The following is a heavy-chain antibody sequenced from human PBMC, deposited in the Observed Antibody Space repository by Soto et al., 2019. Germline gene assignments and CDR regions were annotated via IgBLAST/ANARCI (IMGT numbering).Heavy chain of an antibody. CDR1: GFTFGDYA. CDR3: TRVYYDSSGYYYFLDY. V-gene: IGHV3-49*03. D-gene: IGHD3-22*01. CDR2: IRSKAYGGTT. Sequence: GGSLRLSCTASGFTFGDYAMSWFRQAPGKGLEWVGFIRSKAYGGTTEYAASVKGRFTISRDDSKSIAYLQMNSLKTEDTAVYYCTRVYYDSSGYYYFLDYWGQGTLVTVSS. J-gene: IGHJ4*02.